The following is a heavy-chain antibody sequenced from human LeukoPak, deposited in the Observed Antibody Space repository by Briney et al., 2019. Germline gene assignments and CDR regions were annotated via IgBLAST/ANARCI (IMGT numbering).Heavy chain of an antibody. Sequence: GGSLRLSCAASGFTFSSYWTHWVRQAPGKGLVWVSRINGDGSSTSYADSVKGRFTVSRDNAKNTLYLQMNSLRAEDTAVYYCARDPGNWNHEYWGQGTLVTVSS. J-gene: IGHJ4*02. CDR2: INGDGSST. V-gene: IGHV3-74*01. CDR1: GFTFSSYW. D-gene: IGHD1-14*01. CDR3: ARDPGNWNHEY.